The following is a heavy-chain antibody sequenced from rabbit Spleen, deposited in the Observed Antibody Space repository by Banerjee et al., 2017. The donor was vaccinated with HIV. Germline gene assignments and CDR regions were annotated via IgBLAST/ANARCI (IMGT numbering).Heavy chain of an antibody. Sequence: QSLEESGGGLVQPEGSLTLTCTASGFSFSSSYYMCWVRQAPGKGLEWIACIYAGSSGTTYYASWAKGRFTISKTSSTTVTLQMISLTAADTATYFCARETNSGWGVVSFYFNLWGQGTLVTVS. D-gene: IGHD4-1*01. CDR2: IYAGSSGTT. CDR3: ARETNSGWGVVSFYFNL. V-gene: IGHV1S40*01. CDR1: GFSFSSSYY. J-gene: IGHJ4*01.